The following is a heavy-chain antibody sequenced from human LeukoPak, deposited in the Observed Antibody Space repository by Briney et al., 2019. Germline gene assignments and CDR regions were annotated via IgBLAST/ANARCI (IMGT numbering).Heavy chain of an antibody. J-gene: IGHJ4*02. CDR3: ARDRSMVRFDY. CDR2: INPNSGDT. V-gene: IGHV1-2*02. CDR1: GYTFTGYY. Sequence: EASVKVSCKASGYTFTGYYMHWVRQAPGQGLEWMGWINPNSGDTNSAQNFQGRVTMTRDTSISTAYMELSSLRSDDTAVYYCARDRSMVRFDYWGQGTLVTVSS. D-gene: IGHD2-8*01.